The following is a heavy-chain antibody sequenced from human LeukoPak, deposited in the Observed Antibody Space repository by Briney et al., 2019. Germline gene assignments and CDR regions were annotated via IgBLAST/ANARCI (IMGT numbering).Heavy chain of an antibody. D-gene: IGHD6-19*01. V-gene: IGHV1-8*01. CDR1: GYTFTSYD. Sequence: GASVKVSCKASGYTFTSYDINWVRQATGQGLEWMGWMNPNSGTTGYAQKFQGRVTMTRNTSISTAYMELSSLRSEDTAVYYCASPSSSGWYYFDYWGQGTLVTVSS. CDR3: ASPSSSGWYYFDY. CDR2: MNPNSGTT. J-gene: IGHJ4*02.